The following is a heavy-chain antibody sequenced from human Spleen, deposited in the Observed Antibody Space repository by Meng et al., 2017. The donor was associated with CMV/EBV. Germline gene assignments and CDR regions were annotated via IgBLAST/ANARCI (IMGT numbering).Heavy chain of an antibody. V-gene: IGHV4-39*07. CDR2: IYHSGST. CDR1: GGSISSSSYY. CDR3: ARERGYCSGGSCYKDC. D-gene: IGHD2-15*01. Sequence: SETLSLTCTVSGGSISSSSYYWGWIRQPPGKGLEWIGTIYHSGSTYYNPSLKSRVTISVDTSKNQFSLKLSSVTAADTAVYYCARERGYCSGGSCYKDCWGQGTLVTVSS. J-gene: IGHJ4*02.